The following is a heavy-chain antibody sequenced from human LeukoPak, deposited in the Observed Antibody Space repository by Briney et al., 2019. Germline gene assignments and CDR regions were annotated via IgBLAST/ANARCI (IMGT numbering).Heavy chain of an antibody. CDR1: GSTVSTNY. D-gene: IGHD6-19*01. V-gene: IGHV3-53*01. Sequence: PGGSLRLSCAASGSTVSTNYMSWVRQAPGKGLEWVSVIYSGGSTYYADSVEARFTISRDNSKNTLYLQMNSLRAEDTAVYYCARDPWAGKGIWGQGTMVTVSS. CDR2: IYSGGST. CDR3: ARDPWAGKGI. J-gene: IGHJ3*02.